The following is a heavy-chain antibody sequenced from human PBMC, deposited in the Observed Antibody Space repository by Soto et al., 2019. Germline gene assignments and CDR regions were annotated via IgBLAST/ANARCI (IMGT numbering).Heavy chain of an antibody. Sequence: QLQLQESGSGLVKPSQTLSLTCAVSGGSISSGGYSWSWIRQPPGKGLEWIGYISHSGSTYYNPSLKTRVTIAVDRSKNHFSLKLSSVTAADTAVYYCASGAHVPHYWGQGTLVTVSS. CDR1: GGSISSGGYS. CDR2: ISHSGST. CDR3: ASGAHVPHY. D-gene: IGHD3-10*01. V-gene: IGHV4-30-2*01. J-gene: IGHJ4*02.